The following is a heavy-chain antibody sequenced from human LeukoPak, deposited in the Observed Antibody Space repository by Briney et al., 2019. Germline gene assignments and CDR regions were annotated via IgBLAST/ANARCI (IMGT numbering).Heavy chain of an antibody. V-gene: IGHV1-69*13. Sequence: ASVKVSCKASGGTFSSYAISWVRQAPGQGLEWMGGIIPIFGTANYAQKFQGRVTITADESTSTAYMELSSLRSEDTAVYHCARDERHSAGAFDIWGQGTMVTVSS. CDR3: ARDERHSAGAFDI. CDR1: GGTFSSYA. D-gene: IGHD2-21*01. CDR2: IIPIFGTA. J-gene: IGHJ3*02.